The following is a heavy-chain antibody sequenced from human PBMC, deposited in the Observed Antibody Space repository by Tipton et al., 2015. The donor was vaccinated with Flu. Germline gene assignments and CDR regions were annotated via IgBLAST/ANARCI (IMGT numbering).Heavy chain of an antibody. D-gene: IGHD5-18*01. J-gene: IGHJ2*01. CDR3: ARHGGYNYGFPRYFDL. V-gene: IGHV4-34*01. CDR1: GESFSGYY. Sequence: TLSLTCAVYGESFSGYYWSWIRQPPGKGLEWIASIYYSDNSYYNPSLKSRVTISVDTSKNQFSLRLSSVTAADTAIYYCARHGGYNYGFPRYFDLWGRGTLVTVTS. CDR2: IYYSDNS.